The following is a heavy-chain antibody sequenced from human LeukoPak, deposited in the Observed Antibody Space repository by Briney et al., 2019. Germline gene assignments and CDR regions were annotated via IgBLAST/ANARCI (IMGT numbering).Heavy chain of an antibody. CDR3: AGGEYGGITDY. CDR1: GFTFSNYE. CDR2: ISSSGSTI. J-gene: IGHJ4*02. Sequence: PGGSLRLSCAASGFTFSNYEMNWVRQAPGKGLEWVSYISSSGSTIYYADSVKGRFTISRDNAKNSLYLQMNSLRAEDTAVYYCAGGEYGGITDYWGQGTLVTVSS. D-gene: IGHD3-16*01. V-gene: IGHV3-48*03.